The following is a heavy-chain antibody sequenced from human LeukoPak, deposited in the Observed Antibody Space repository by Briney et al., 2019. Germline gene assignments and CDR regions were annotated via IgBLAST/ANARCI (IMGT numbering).Heavy chain of an antibody. D-gene: IGHD5-18*01. CDR3: ARGNVDTAHRYYFDY. CDR1: GGSIRSYY. CDR2: IYYSGST. V-gene: IGHV4-59*01. Sequence: PSETLSLTCSVSGGSIRSYYWSWIRQPPGKGLEWIGYIYYSGSTNYNPSLKSRVTVSVDTSKNQFSLKLRSVTAADTAVYYCARGNVDTAHRYYFDYWGQGTLVTVSS. J-gene: IGHJ4*02.